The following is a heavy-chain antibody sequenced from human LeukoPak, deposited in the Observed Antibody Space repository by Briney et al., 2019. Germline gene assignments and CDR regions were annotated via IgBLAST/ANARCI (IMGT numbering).Heavy chain of an antibody. D-gene: IGHD3-10*01. CDR2: IYSGGST. CDR1: GFTGSSNY. V-gene: IGHV3-66*01. Sequence: PGGSLRLSCAASGFTGSSNYMSWVRQAPGKGLEWVSVIYSGGSTYYADSVKGRFTISRDNSKNTLYLQMNSLRAEDTAVYYCARVVITMVRGVIINDWFDPWGQGTLVTVSS. CDR3: ARVVITMVRGVIINDWFDP. J-gene: IGHJ5*02.